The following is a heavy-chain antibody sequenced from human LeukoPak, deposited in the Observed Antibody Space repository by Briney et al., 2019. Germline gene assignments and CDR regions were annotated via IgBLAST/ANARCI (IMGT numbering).Heavy chain of an antibody. CDR1: GFTFSSYS. CDR3: ARARQDY. V-gene: IGHV3-7*01. CDR2: IKQDGSEK. J-gene: IGHJ4*02. Sequence: GGSLRLSCAASGFTFSSYSMTWVRQAPGKGLEWVANIKQDGSEKYYVDSVKGRFTISRDNAKNSLYLQMNSLRAEDTAVYYCARARQDYWGQGTLVTVSS.